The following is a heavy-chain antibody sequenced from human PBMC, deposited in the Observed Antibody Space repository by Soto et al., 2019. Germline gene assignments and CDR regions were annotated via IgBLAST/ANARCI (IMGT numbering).Heavy chain of an antibody. CDR2: INQSGST. CDR1: GGSFSGYY. Sequence: QVQLQQWGAGLLKPSETLSLTCAVYGGSFSGYYWSWIRQPPGKGLEWIGEINQSGSTNYNPSLKSRVTISVDTSKNQFSLKLSSVTAADTAVYYCARTNSSSWSPFEYWGQGALVTVSS. CDR3: ARTNSSSWSPFEY. V-gene: IGHV4-34*01. D-gene: IGHD6-13*01. J-gene: IGHJ4*02.